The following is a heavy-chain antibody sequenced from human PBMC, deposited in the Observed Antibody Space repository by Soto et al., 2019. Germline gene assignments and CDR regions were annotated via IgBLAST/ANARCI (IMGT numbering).Heavy chain of an antibody. J-gene: IGHJ4*02. CDR1: GFTFSSDS. CDR3: ARHAAGKDTYYFDC. V-gene: IGHV3-21*01. D-gene: IGHD6-13*01. Sequence: EVQLVESGGGLVKPGGSLRLSCAASGFTFSSDSMNWVRQAPGKGLEWVSSISSSSSYIYYADSVKGRFTISRDNAKNSLYLQMHSLRAEDTAVYYCARHAAGKDTYYFDCWGQGTLVTVSS. CDR2: ISSSSSYI.